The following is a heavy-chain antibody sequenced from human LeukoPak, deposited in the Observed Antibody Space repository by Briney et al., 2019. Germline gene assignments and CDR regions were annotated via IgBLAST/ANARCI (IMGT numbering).Heavy chain of an antibody. CDR3: ARGRGAVAGTDFDY. V-gene: IGHV4-34*01. D-gene: IGHD6-19*01. Sequence: SETLSLTCAVYGGSFSGYYWSWIRQPPGNGLEWIGEINHSGSTNYNPSLKSRVTISVDTSKNQFSLKLSSVTAADTAVYYCARGRGAVAGTDFDYWGQGTLVTVSS. CDR1: GGSFSGYY. CDR2: INHSGST. J-gene: IGHJ4*02.